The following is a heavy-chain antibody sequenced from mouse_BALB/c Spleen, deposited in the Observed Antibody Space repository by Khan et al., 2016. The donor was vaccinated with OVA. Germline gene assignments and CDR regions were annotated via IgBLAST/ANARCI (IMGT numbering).Heavy chain of an antibody. CDR1: GYTFTSYW. CDR2: IGPGSSNA. D-gene: IGHD1-1*01. CDR3: ASENYYGRSCYAMDY. Sequence: DLVKPGASVKLSCKASGYTFTSYWINWIRQRPGQGLEWMGRIGPGSSNAYYNDMFKDKATLTVDTSSNTAYIQLSSLSSEDSAVYFCASENYYGRSCYAMDYWGQGTSVTVSA. J-gene: IGHJ4*01. V-gene: IGHV1S41*01.